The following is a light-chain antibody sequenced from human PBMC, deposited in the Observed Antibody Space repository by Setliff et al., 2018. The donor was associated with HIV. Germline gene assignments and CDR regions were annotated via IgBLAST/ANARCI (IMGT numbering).Light chain of an antibody. J-gene: IGLJ1*01. CDR1: SSNIGTGYD. CDR2: GPG. Sequence: QSVLTQPPSVSGAPGQRVTISCTGSSSNIGTGYDVHWYQHLPGTAPKLLIYGPGNRPSGVPDRFSVSKSGTSASLAIAGLEAEDEADYYCHSYDSSLSAVFGTGTKVTVL. CDR3: HSYDSSLSAV. V-gene: IGLV1-40*01.